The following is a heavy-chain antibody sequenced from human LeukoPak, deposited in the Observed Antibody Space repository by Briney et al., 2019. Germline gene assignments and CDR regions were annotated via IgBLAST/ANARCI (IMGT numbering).Heavy chain of an antibody. Sequence: PSETLSPTCTVSGYSISSGYYWSWIRQPAGKGLEWIGRIYTSGSTNYNPSLKSRVTMSVDTSKNQFSLKLSSVTAADTAVYYCARAHYDYVWGSYRSPYYFDYWGQGTLVTVSS. V-gene: IGHV4-4*07. CDR2: IYTSGST. J-gene: IGHJ4*02. CDR3: ARAHYDYVWGSYRSPYYFDY. CDR1: GYSISSGYY. D-gene: IGHD3-16*02.